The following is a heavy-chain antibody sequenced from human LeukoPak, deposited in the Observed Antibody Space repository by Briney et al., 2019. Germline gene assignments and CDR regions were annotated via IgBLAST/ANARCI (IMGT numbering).Heavy chain of an antibody. CDR2: ISSSSSYI. J-gene: IGHJ3*02. CDR1: GFTFSNYA. D-gene: IGHD6-6*01. CDR3: ARDRLRSFDI. Sequence: GGSLRLSCAASGFTFSNYAMNWVRQAPGKGLEWVSSISSSSSYIYYADSVKGRFTISRDNAKNSLYLQMNSLRAEDTAVYYCARDRLRSFDIWGQGTMVTVSS. V-gene: IGHV3-21*01.